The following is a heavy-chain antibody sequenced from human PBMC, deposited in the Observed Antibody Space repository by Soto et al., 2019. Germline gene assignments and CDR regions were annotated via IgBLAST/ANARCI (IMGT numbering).Heavy chain of an antibody. V-gene: IGHV4-59*01. CDR2: IYYSGST. Sequence: SETLSLTFPVPCGSIISTSWNWIWQSPGKGLEWIGYIYYSGSTNYNPSLKSRVTISVDTSKNQFSLKLSPVTAADTAVYYCARVRGHYYDSSGYIFDYWGQGTLVTVS. D-gene: IGHD3-22*01. CDR1: CGSIISTS. J-gene: IGHJ4*02. CDR3: ARVRGHYYDSSGYIFDY.